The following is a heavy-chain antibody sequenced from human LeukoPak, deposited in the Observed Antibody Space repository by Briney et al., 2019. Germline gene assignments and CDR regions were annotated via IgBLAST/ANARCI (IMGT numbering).Heavy chain of an antibody. Sequence: ASVKVSCKASGGTFSCYAISWVRQAPGQGLEWMGGIIPIFGTANYAQKFQGRVTITADESTSTAYMELSSLRSEDTAVYYCARASDYDFWSGYFDYWGQGTLVTVSS. CDR1: GGTFSCYA. J-gene: IGHJ4*02. V-gene: IGHV1-69*13. CDR3: ARASDYDFWSGYFDY. CDR2: IIPIFGTA. D-gene: IGHD3-3*01.